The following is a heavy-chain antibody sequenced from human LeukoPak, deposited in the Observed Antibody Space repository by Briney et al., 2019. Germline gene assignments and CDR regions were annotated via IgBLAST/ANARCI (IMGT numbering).Heavy chain of an antibody. J-gene: IGHJ4*02. Sequence: GGSLRLSCAASGFTFSSYAMHWVRQAPGKGLEYVSAISSNGGSTYYANSVKGRFTISRDNPKNTLYLQMGSLRAEDMAVYYCARPHCSGGSCYPYYFDYWGQGTLVTVSS. CDR2: ISSNGGST. V-gene: IGHV3-64*01. D-gene: IGHD2-15*01. CDR1: GFTFSSYA. CDR3: ARPHCSGGSCYPYYFDY.